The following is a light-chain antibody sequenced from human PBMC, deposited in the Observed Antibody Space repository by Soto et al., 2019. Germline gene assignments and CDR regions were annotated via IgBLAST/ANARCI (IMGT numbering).Light chain of an antibody. CDR3: SSYAASTYG. J-gene: IGLJ1*01. CDR2: EVS. Sequence: QSVLTQPPSASGSPGQSVTISCTGTSSEVGGYNYVSWYQQPPGKAPKLIIYEVSKRPSGVPDRFSGSKSGNSASLTVSGLQTEDEADYYCSSYAASTYGFGTGTKVTVL. CDR1: SSEVGGYNY. V-gene: IGLV2-8*01.